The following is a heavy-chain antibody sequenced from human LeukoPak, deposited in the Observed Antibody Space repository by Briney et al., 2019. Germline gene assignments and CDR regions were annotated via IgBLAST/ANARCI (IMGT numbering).Heavy chain of an antibody. CDR3: ARMVRERHSFDI. CDR2: INHSGST. J-gene: IGHJ3*02. V-gene: IGHV4-34*01. CDR1: GGSFSAFY. D-gene: IGHD3-10*01. Sequence: PSETLSLTCAVYGGSFSAFYWSWIRRPPGKGLEWIGEINHSGSTNQNPFLKSRVTMSVDTSNHQFSLRLRSVTAADTGVYYRARMVRERHSFDIWGQGTMVTVSS.